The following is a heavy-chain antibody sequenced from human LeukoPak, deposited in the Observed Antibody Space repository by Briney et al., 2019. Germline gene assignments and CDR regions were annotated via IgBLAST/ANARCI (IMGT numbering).Heavy chain of an antibody. CDR3: ATPTVTTVY. CDR2: ISYDGSNK. CDR1: GFTFSSYA. J-gene: IGHJ4*02. V-gene: IGHV3-30-3*01. D-gene: IGHD4-17*01. Sequence: GSLRLSCAASGFTFSSYAMHWVRQAPGKGLEWVAVISYDGSNKYYADSVKGRFTISRDNSKNTLYLQMNSLRAEDTAVYYCATPTVTTVYWGQGTLVTVSS.